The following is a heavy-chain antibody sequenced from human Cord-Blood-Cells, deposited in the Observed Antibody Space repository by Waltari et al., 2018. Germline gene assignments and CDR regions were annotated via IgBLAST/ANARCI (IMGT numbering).Heavy chain of an antibody. CDR2: INPSGGST. CDR3: ARSRDGYNFDY. CDR1: GYTFTSHT. V-gene: IGHV1-46*01. D-gene: IGHD5-12*01. J-gene: IGHJ4*02. Sequence: QVQLVQSGAVVKKPGASVKVSCKASGYTFTSHTMPWVRQATDQGLEWMGIINPSGGSTSYAQKFQGRVTMTRDTSTSTVYMELSSLRSEDTAVYYCARSRDGYNFDYWGQGTLVTVSS.